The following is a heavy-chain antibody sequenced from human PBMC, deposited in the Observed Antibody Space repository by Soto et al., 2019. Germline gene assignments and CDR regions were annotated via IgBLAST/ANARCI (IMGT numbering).Heavy chain of an antibody. D-gene: IGHD3-10*01. CDR1: GYSFTSYW. CDR2: IDPSDSYT. V-gene: IGHV5-10-1*01. Sequence: EVQLVQSGAEVKKPGESLRISCKGSGYSFTSYWISWVRQMPGKGLEWMGRIDPSDSYTNYSPSFQGHVTISADKSISTAYLQWSSLKAPDTAMYYCAGLAPWFGELLRSRDWFDPWGQGTLVTVPS. CDR3: AGLAPWFGELLRSRDWFDP. J-gene: IGHJ5*02.